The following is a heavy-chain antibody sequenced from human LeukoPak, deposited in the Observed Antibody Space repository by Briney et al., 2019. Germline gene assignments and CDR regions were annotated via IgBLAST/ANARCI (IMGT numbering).Heavy chain of an antibody. Sequence: GGSLRLSCAASGFTFTSYAMSWVRQAPGKGLEWVSAISGSGGTANYADSVKGRFTISRDNSKNTLYLQMNSLRAEDTAVYYCAKHPRHCGVDCYSDFDYWGQGTLVTVSP. CDR3: AKHPRHCGVDCYSDFDY. J-gene: IGHJ4*02. V-gene: IGHV3-23*01. CDR2: ISGSGGTA. D-gene: IGHD2-21*02. CDR1: GFTFTSYA.